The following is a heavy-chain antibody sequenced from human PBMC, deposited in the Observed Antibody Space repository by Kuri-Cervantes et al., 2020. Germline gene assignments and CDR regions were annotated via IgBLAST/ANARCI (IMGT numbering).Heavy chain of an antibody. D-gene: IGHD3-22*01. CDR1: GFTSSSYA. CDR3: ASGPTYYYDSSGYDYVSHCPGAFDI. Sequence: GRSLTPACVASGFTSSSYAIHWVRQAAGKGMGWVAVISNDVSNKYYADFVKGRFTISRDNSNNTLCLQMISLRAEDTAVYYCASGPTYYYDSSGYDYVSHCPGAFDIWGQGTMVTVSS. CDR2: ISNDVSNK. V-gene: IGHV3-30-3*02. J-gene: IGHJ3*02.